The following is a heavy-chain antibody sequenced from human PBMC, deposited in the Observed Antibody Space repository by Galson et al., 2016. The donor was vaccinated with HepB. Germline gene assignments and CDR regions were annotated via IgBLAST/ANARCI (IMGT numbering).Heavy chain of an antibody. CDR2: INSDGTIS. CDR3: VRDHSVVTTTAYNWFDP. J-gene: IGHJ5*02. D-gene: IGHD4-23*01. CDR1: GFAFSSHW. Sequence: SLRLSCAASGFAFSSHWMHWVRQDLGKGLVWVSRINSDGTISNYADSVKGRFTISRDHAKNTLYLQKNSLRAEDTAVYFCVRDHSVVTTTAYNWFDPWGLGTLVTVAS. V-gene: IGHV3-74*01.